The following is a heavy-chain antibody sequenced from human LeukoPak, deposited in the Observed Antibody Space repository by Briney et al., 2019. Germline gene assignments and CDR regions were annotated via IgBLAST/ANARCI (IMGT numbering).Heavy chain of an antibody. CDR1: GGSIRSYY. J-gene: IGHJ4*02. V-gene: IGHV4-59*08. CDR2: IYYSGST. Sequence: PETLSLTCTVSGGSIRSYYWSWIRQPPGKGLEWIGYIYYSGSTNYNPSLKSRVTISVDTSKNQFSLKLSSVTAADTAVYYCARPHSSGWYGAFDYWGQGTLVTVSS. D-gene: IGHD6-19*01. CDR3: ARPHSSGWYGAFDY.